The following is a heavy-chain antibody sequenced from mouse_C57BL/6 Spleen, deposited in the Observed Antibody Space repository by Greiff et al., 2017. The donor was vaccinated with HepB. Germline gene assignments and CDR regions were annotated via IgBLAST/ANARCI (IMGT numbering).Heavy chain of an antibody. J-gene: IGHJ2*01. CDR2: IDPETGGT. Sequence: VKLMESGAELVRPGASVTLSCKASGYTFTDYEMHWVKQTPVHGLEWIGAIDPETGGTAYNQKFKGKAILTADKSSSTAYMELRSLTSEDSAVYYCTRGGGTKDYWGQGTTLTVSS. D-gene: IGHD4-1*01. V-gene: IGHV1-15*01. CDR3: TRGGGTKDY. CDR1: GYTFTDYE.